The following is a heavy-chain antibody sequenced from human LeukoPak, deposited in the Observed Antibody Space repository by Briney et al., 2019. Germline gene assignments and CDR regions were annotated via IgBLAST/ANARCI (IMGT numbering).Heavy chain of an antibody. V-gene: IGHV3-30*02. CDR2: IRYDESNK. Sequence: GGSLRLSCAASGFIFSSFGMHWVRQGPGKGLEWVAFIRYDESNKYYADSVKGRFTISRDNSKNTVYLQMNSLRGEDTAVYFCARQLIEGRHYYSMDVWGKGTSVTVSS. D-gene: IGHD1-1*01. J-gene: IGHJ6*03. CDR1: GFIFSSFG. CDR3: ARQLIEGRHYYSMDV.